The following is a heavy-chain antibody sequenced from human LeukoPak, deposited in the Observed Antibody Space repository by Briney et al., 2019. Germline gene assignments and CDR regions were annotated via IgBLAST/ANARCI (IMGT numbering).Heavy chain of an antibody. CDR2: ISGNGGST. CDR1: GFTFSSYA. CDR3: AKSTGFSPGNWFDP. V-gene: IGHV3-23*01. D-gene: IGHD4-17*01. Sequence: GGSLRLSCVPSGFTFSSYAMRWVRHAPGKGLEWASGISGNGGSTEYADSVKGRCTISRDNSRNTVYLQMNSLRAEDTAVYYCAKSTGFSPGNWFDPWGQGTLVTVSS. J-gene: IGHJ5*02.